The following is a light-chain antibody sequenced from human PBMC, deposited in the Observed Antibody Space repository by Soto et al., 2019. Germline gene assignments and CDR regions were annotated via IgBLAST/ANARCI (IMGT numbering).Light chain of an antibody. J-gene: IGKJ5*01. CDR3: QQYGSSIT. Sequence: EIVLTQSPATLSLSPGERATLSCRASQSVSSYLAWYQQKPGQAPSLLIYDASNRATGLPARFSGSGSGTDFTLTISRLEPEDFAVYYCQQYGSSITFGQGTRLEIK. CDR1: QSVSSY. CDR2: DAS. V-gene: IGKV3-11*01.